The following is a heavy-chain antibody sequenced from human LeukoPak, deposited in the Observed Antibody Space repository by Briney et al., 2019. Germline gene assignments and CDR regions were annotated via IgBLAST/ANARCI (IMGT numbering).Heavy chain of an antibody. D-gene: IGHD6-13*01. J-gene: IGHJ4*02. V-gene: IGHV3-30*03. CDR2: ISYDGINK. Sequence: GGSLRLSCAASGFTFSSYGMHWVRQAPGKGLEWVAVISYDGINKYYADSVKGRFTISRDNSKNTLYLQMNSLRVEDTAVYYCARRWSFDHWGQGTLVTVSS. CDR3: ARRWSFDH. CDR1: GFTFSSYG.